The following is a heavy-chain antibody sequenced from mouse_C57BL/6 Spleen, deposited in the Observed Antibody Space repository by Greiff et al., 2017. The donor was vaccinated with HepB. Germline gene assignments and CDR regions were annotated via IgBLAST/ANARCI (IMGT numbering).Heavy chain of an antibody. V-gene: IGHV3-6*01. CDR2: ISYDGSN. CDR3: ASSDYGGYYYAMDY. CDR1: GYSITSGYY. Sequence: VQLKESGPGLVKPSQSLSLTCSVTGYSITSGYYWNWIRQFPGNKLEWMGYISYDGSNNYNPSLKNRISITRDTSKNQFFLKLNSVTTEDTATYYCASSDYGGYYYAMDYWGQGTSVTVSS. D-gene: IGHD2-4*01. J-gene: IGHJ4*01.